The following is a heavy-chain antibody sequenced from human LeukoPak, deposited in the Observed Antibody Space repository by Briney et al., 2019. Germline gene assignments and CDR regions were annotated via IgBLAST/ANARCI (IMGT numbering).Heavy chain of an antibody. D-gene: IGHD3-16*02. CDR1: GYTFTSYA. Sequence: EASVKVSCKASGYTFTSYAISWVRQAPGQGLEWMGWISTNNGNTNFAQKLQGRVTMTTDTSTSTAYMELRSLRSDDTAVYYCAVIPTDPPRFDYWGQGTLVTVSS. CDR3: AVIPTDPPRFDY. J-gene: IGHJ4*02. CDR2: ISTNNGNT. V-gene: IGHV1-18*01.